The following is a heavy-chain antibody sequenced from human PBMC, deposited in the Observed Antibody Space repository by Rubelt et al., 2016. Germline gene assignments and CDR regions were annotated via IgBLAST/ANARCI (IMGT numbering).Heavy chain of an antibody. CDR1: GGTFSSYA. CDR2: INPDSGGT. Sequence: QVQLVQSGAEVKKPGSSVKVSCKASGGTFSSYAISWVRQAPGQGLEWMGWINPDSGGTEYEQQFQGRGTMTRDTSINTGYMEVSRLRSDDTAVYYCARENTYYDFPWGQGTLVTVSS. J-gene: IGHJ4*02. CDR3: ARENTYYDFP. V-gene: IGHV1-2*02. D-gene: IGHD3-3*01.